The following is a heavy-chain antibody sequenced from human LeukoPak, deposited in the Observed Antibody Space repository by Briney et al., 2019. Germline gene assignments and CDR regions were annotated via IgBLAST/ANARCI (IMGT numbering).Heavy chain of an antibody. Sequence: GGSLRLSCAASGFTFSSYAMSWVRQAPGKGLEWVSAISGSGGSAYYADSVKGRFTISRDNSKNTLYLQMNSLRAEDTAVYYCAKLRRGGGAFDIWGQGTMVTVSS. CDR3: AKLRRGGGAFDI. J-gene: IGHJ3*02. CDR2: ISGSGGSA. CDR1: GFTFSSYA. V-gene: IGHV3-23*01. D-gene: IGHD3-10*01.